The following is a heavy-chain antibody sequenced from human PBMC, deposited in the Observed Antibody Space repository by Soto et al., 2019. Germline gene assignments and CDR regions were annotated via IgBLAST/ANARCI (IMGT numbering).Heavy chain of an antibody. D-gene: IGHD2-21*01. J-gene: IGHJ5*02. Sequence: SETLSLTCAVSCDSLSSYYCMWIRQPPGKGLESIGYLYYGRSANYNPSLKSRVTLSVDTSTNQCSLKLTSVTAADTGIYYCATLPPRIVVKVTEIIAWGQGTLVTVSS. CDR2: LYYGRSA. CDR1: CDSLSSYY. CDR3: ATLPPRIVVKVTEIIA. V-gene: IGHV4-59*12.